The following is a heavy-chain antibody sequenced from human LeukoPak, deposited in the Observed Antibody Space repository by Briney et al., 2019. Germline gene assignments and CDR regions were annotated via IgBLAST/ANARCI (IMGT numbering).Heavy chain of an antibody. CDR3: QAVRGAVDY. V-gene: IGHV3-53*01. D-gene: IGHD3-10*01. CDR1: GFTVSSNY. Sequence: PGGSLRLSCAAPGFTVSSNYMSWVRQAPGKGLEWVSVIYSGGSTYYADSVKGRFTISRDNSKNTLDLQMNSLRAEDTAVYYCQAVRGAVDYWGQGTLVTVSS. J-gene: IGHJ4*02. CDR2: IYSGGST.